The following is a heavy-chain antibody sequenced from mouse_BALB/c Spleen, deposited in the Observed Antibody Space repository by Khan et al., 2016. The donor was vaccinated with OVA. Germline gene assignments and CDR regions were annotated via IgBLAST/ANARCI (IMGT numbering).Heavy chain of an antibody. CDR1: GFSLTTYG. CDR2: IWSGGTT. Sequence: QMQLEESGPGLVQPSQSLSITCTVSGFSLTTYGVHWVRQSPGKGLEWLGVIWSGGTTDYSAAFISRLSITMDYSKSQVFFKMNSLQANDTAIYYCARNYDYDEGLAYWGQGTLVTGSA. CDR3: ARNYDYDEGLAY. V-gene: IGHV2-2*02. D-gene: IGHD2-4*01. J-gene: IGHJ3*01.